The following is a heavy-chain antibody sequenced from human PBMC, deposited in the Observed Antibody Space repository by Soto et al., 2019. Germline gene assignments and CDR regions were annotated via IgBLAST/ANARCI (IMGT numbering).Heavy chain of an antibody. CDR1: GYTFTNFG. V-gene: IGHV1-18*01. D-gene: IGHD3-16*01. Sequence: QVQLVQSGAEVKKPGASVKVSCKASGYTFTNFGISWVRQAPGQGLEWMGWISAYNGNTNYAKKFQGRVTITTDTSLSTSHMQLRSLRSNDPSVYYCARRGTPIAYWGQGTLFTVSS. J-gene: IGHJ4*02. CDR3: ARRGTPIAY. CDR2: ISAYNGNT.